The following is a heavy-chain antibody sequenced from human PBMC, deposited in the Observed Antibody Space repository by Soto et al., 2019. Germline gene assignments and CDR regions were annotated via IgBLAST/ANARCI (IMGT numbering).Heavy chain of an antibody. D-gene: IGHD6-19*01. CDR3: AKARYSSGWNYFDY. CDR1: GFTFSSHG. J-gene: IGHJ4*02. CDR2: IALDGSVS. Sequence: PGGSLRLSCAVSGFTFSSHGMQWVRQAPGKGLEWVAVIALDGSVSYYTDSVKGRFTVSRDNSKNTLYLQMNSLRAEDTAVYYCAKARYSSGWNYFDYWGQGTLVTVSS. V-gene: IGHV3-30*18.